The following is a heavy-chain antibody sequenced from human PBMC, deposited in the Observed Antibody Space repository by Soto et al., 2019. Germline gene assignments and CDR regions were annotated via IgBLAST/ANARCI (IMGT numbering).Heavy chain of an antibody. V-gene: IGHV3-15*01. Sequence: GGSLRLSCAGSGYTFANDWMSWVRQAPGKGLEWVGRVNSKTDGGTIDYAAPVKGRFTISRDDSIHTLYLQMNSLKSEDTAVYYCTKGGYAFSWGQGTQVTVSS. J-gene: IGHJ4*02. CDR3: TKGGYAFS. CDR2: VNSKTDGGTI. D-gene: IGHD2-2*01. CDR1: GYTFANDW.